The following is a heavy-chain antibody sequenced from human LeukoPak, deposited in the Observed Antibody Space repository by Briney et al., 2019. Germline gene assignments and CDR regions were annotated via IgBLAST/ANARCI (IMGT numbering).Heavy chain of an antibody. V-gene: IGHV3-23*01. CDR2: ISGSGGST. D-gene: IGHD3-22*01. J-gene: IGHJ4*02. Sequence: GSLRLSCAASGFTFSSYAMSWVRQAPGKGLEWVSAISGSGGSTYYADSVKGRFTISRDNSKNTLYLQMNSLRAEDTAVYYCAKAWGYYYDSSGCYYEDYWGQGALVTVSS. CDR1: GFTFSSYA. CDR3: AKAWGYYYDSSGCYYEDY.